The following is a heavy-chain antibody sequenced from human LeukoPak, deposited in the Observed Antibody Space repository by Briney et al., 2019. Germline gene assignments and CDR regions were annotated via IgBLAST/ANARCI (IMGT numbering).Heavy chain of an antibody. CDR2: IGIAGDT. V-gene: IGHV3-13*01. CDR1: GFTFSSYD. Sequence: GGSLRLSCAAPGFTFSSYDMHWVRQATGKGLEWVSAIGIAGDTYYPGSVKGRFTISRENAKNSLYLQMNSLRAGDTAVYYCARGRIAARYYYYYGMDVWGQGTTVTVSS. CDR3: ARGRIAARYYYYYGMDV. D-gene: IGHD6-6*01. J-gene: IGHJ6*02.